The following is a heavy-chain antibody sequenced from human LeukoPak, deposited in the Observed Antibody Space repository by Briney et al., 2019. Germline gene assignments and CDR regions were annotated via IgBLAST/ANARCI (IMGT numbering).Heavy chain of an antibody. J-gene: IGHJ4*02. CDR2: IRYDGSNE. D-gene: IGHD6-6*01. V-gene: IGHV3-30*02. Sequence: PGGSLRLSCAASGFTFSSYGMHWVRQAPGKGLEWVAFIRYDGSNEYVDSVKGRFTISRDNSKNTLYLQMDSLKPEDTAVYYCANLARPLDYWGQGALVTVSP. CDR1: GFTFSSYG. CDR3: ANLARPLDY.